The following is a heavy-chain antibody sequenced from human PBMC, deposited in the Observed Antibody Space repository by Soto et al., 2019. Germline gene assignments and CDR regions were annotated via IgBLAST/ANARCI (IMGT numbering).Heavy chain of an antibody. J-gene: IGHJ5*02. CDR1: GYTFTTYG. Sequence: ASVKVSCKASGYTFTTYGIIWVRQAPGQGLEWMGWINPNSGHTNYAQNLQDRATMTTDTSTNTAYMELRSLRSDDTAVYFCARDWRGAEGFDPWGQGTLVTVSS. D-gene: IGHD3-3*01. CDR2: INPNSGHT. V-gene: IGHV1-18*01. CDR3: ARDWRGAEGFDP.